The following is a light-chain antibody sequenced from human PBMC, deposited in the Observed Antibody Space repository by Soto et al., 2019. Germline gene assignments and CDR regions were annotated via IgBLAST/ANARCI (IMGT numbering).Light chain of an antibody. Sequence: QSVLTQPPSASGTPGQRVTISCSGSSSNIGGNSVNWYQHLPGTAPKILMYSDDERPSGVPDRFSGSKSGTSASLAISGLQSEDEADYYCAAWDDNLNGPVFVGGTKVTVL. J-gene: IGLJ2*01. CDR1: SSNIGGNS. V-gene: IGLV1-44*01. CDR2: SDD. CDR3: AAWDDNLNGPV.